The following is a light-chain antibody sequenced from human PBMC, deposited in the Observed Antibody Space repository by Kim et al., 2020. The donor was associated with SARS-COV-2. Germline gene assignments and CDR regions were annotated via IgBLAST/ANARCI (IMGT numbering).Light chain of an antibody. Sequence: LSPGERATPSCRASQRVSSYVAWYQQKPGQPPRLLIYDASTRATGIPARFSGGGSGTDFTLTISSLEPEDFAVYYCQQRGNWPLTFGGGTKVDIK. J-gene: IGKJ4*01. V-gene: IGKV3-11*01. CDR2: DAS. CDR1: QRVSSY. CDR3: QQRGNWPLT.